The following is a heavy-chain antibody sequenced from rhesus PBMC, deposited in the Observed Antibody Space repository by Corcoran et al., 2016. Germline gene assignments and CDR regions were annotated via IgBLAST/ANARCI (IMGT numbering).Heavy chain of an antibody. J-gene: IGHJ2*01. V-gene: IGHV4S7*01. D-gene: IGHD4-29*01. CDR2: IYGNSART. CDR3: ARGRAVAGSYWYFDI. CDR1: GGSISGGYY. Sequence: QVQLQESGPGLVKPSETLSLTCAVSGGSISGGYYWGWIRQHPGKGLEWIGNIYGNSARTHYHPPLKSRVTISKDTSKNQFSLKLSSVTAADTAVYYCARGRAVAGSYWYFDIWGPGTPITISS.